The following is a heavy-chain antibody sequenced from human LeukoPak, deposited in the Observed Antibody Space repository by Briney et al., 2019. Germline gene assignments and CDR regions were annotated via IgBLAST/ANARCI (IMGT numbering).Heavy chain of an antibody. V-gene: IGHV4-39*01. Sequence: PSETLSLTCTVSGGSIGSGYYWAWIRQPPGKGLEWIGSIHYGGTTHYNPSLQSRVTISADTSKNQFALDLRSVTAADTAVYYCTRGIGDFVSDFWGQGTLVTVSS. CDR2: IHYGGTT. CDR1: GGSIGSGYY. J-gene: IGHJ4*02. CDR3: TRGIGDFVSDF. D-gene: IGHD2-21*02.